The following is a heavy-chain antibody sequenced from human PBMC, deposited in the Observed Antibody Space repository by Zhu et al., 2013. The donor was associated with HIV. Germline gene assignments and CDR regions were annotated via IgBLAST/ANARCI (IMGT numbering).Heavy chain of an antibody. D-gene: IGHD3-16*02. CDR2: IVVGSGDT. J-gene: IGHJ4*02. Sequence: MQLVQSGPEVKKPGTSVKVSCTASGFTFTKSAVQWVRQARGQRLEWIGWIVVGSGDTNYAQRFQERVTISRDMSTSTAYMELRSLRSEDTAVYYCAAAEYYDYVWGTYRADYWGQGTLVTVSS. CDR3: AAAEYYDYVWGTYRADY. V-gene: IGHV1-58*01. CDR1: GFTFTKSA.